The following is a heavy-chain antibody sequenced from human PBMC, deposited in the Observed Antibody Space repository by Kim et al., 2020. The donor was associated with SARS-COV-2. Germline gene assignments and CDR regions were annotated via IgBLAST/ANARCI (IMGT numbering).Heavy chain of an antibody. Sequence: GGSLRLSCAASGFTFSSYAMNWVRQAPGKGLEWVSAIGDGGISTFVADSVKGRFTISRDNSKNTLYLQMNSLRAEDTAVYYCAKGEGYSGSGYMDVWGQGTTVTVSS. CDR3: AKGEGYSGSGYMDV. V-gene: IGHV3-23*01. D-gene: IGHD3-10*01. CDR1: GFTFSSYA. J-gene: IGHJ6*02. CDR2: IGDGGIST.